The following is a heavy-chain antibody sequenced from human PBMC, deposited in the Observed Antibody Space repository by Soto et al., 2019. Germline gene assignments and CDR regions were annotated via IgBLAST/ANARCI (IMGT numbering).Heavy chain of an antibody. V-gene: IGHV3-30-3*01. Sequence: GGSLRLSCAASGFTFSSYAMHWVRQAPGKGLEWVAVISYDGSNKYYADSVKGRFTISRDNSKNTLYLQMNSLRAEDTAVYYGARDNSSSSDGLVDYWGQGTLVTVSS. CDR2: ISYDGSNK. J-gene: IGHJ4*02. D-gene: IGHD6-6*01. CDR3: ARDNSSSSDGLVDY. CDR1: GFTFSSYA.